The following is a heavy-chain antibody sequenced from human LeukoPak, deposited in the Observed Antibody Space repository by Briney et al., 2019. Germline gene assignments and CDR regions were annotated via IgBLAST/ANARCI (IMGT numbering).Heavy chain of an antibody. J-gene: IGHJ6*03. CDR3: ARRGGKNYGDYLLYYYYMDV. V-gene: IGHV1-2*02. CDR1: GYTFTGYY. D-gene: IGHD4-17*01. Sequence: RASVKVSCKASGYTFTGYYIHWVRQAPGQGLEWMGWINPDNGVTNYAQKFQGRVTITRDTSISTAYMELSRLRSDDTAVYYCARRGGKNYGDYLLYYYYMDVWGKGTTVTVSS. CDR2: INPDNGVT.